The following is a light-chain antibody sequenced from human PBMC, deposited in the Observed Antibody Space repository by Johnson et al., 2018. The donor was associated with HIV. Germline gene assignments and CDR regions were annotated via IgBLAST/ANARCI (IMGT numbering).Light chain of an antibody. CDR2: ENN. V-gene: IGLV1-51*02. CDR1: SSNIGDSY. Sequence: QSVLTQPPSVSAAPGQTVTISCSGSSSNIGDSYISWYQQLPGAAPKLLIYENNKRPSGIPDRFSGSKSGTSATLGITGLQTGDEADYYCGTWNNSLSANYVFGTGTKVTVL. J-gene: IGLJ1*01. CDR3: GTWNNSLSANYV.